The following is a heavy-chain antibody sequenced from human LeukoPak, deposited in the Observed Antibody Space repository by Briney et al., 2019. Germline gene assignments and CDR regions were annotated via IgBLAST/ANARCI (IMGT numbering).Heavy chain of an antibody. D-gene: IGHD6-13*01. J-gene: IGHJ4*02. CDR3: ARGSPGIAAAGSLDY. CDR1: GGSFSGYY. Sequence: SETLSLTCAVYGGSFSGYYWSWIRQPPGKGLEWIGEINHGGSTNYNPSLKSRVTISVDTSKNQFSLKLSSVTAADTAVYYCARGSPGIAAAGSLDYWGQGTLVTVSS. CDR2: INHGGST. V-gene: IGHV4-34*01.